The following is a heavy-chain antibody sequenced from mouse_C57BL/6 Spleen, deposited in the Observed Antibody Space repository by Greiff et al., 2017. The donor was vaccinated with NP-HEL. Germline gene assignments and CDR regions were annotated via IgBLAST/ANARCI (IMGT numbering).Heavy chain of an antibody. CDR1: GYTFTSYW. J-gene: IGHJ4*01. Sequence: QVHVKQPGAELVMPGASVKLSCKASGYTFTSYWMHWVKQRPGQGLEWIGEIDPSDSYTNYNQKFKGKSTLTVDKSSSTAYMQLSSLTSEDSAVYYCARERWLLQGDAMDYWGQGTSVTVSS. D-gene: IGHD2-3*01. CDR3: ARERWLLQGDAMDY. CDR2: IDPSDSYT. V-gene: IGHV1-69*01.